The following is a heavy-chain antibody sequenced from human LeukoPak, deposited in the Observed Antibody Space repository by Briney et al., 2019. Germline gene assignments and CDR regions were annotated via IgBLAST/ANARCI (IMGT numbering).Heavy chain of an antibody. CDR2: INPHSGAT. CDR1: GYSFIDYY. Sequence: ASVKVSCKASGYSFIDYYIHWVRQAPGQGLEWMGWINPHSGATKYAQQFQVRVTITRDTSISTAYMELSSLRSDDTAVYYCARGRTMIRGVSWFDPWGQGTLVSVSS. D-gene: IGHD3-10*01. CDR3: ARGRTMIRGVSWFDP. V-gene: IGHV1-2*02. J-gene: IGHJ5*02.